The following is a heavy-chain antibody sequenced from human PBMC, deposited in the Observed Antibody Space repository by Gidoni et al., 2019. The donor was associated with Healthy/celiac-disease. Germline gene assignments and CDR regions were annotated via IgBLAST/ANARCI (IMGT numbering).Heavy chain of an antibody. CDR2: ISWDGGST. Sequence: EVPLVASGGVVVQPGGSLRLTCAASGFTFDDDTMQWVREAPGKGLEWVSLISWDGGSTYYAESGKGRFTISRDNSKNSLYLKMNSLRTEDTALYYCAKDRDRDGYSIIDYWGQGTLVTVSS. CDR3: AKDRDRDGYSIIDY. D-gene: IGHD4-4*01. CDR1: GFTFDDDT. V-gene: IGHV3-43*01. J-gene: IGHJ4*02.